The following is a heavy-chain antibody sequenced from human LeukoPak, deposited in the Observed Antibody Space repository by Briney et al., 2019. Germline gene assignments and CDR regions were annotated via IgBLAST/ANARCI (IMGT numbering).Heavy chain of an antibody. CDR3: ARACPAILDY. D-gene: IGHD3-9*01. Sequence: SETLSLTCTVSGGSISSYYWSWIRQPPGKGLEWIGYIYYSGSTNYNPSLKSRVTISVDTSKNQFSLKLSSVTAADTAVYYSARACPAILDYGGQGTLVTVSS. CDR2: IYYSGST. V-gene: IGHV4-59*01. J-gene: IGHJ4*02. CDR1: GGSISSYY.